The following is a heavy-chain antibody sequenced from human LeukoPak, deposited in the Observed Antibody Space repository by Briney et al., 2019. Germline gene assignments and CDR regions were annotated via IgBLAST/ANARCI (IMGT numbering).Heavy chain of an antibody. CDR1: GYTFTGYY. Sequence: GASVKVSCKASGYTFTGYYMHWVRQAPGQGLEWMGRINTNSGGTNYAQKLQGRVSMTTDTSTSTAYMELRSLRSDDTAVYYCARVIGSNYDYWGQGTLVTVSS. J-gene: IGHJ4*02. CDR3: ARVIGSNYDY. V-gene: IGHV1-2*06. D-gene: IGHD4-11*01. CDR2: INTNSGGT.